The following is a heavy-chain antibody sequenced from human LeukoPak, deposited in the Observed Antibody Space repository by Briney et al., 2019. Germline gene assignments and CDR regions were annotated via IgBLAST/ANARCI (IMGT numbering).Heavy chain of an antibody. Sequence: KPGESLKISCKGSGYSFTSYWIGWARQMPGKGLEWIGIIYPGDSDTRCSPSFQGQVTISADKSISTAYLQWSSLKASDTAMYYCARQGSSSGFDAFDIWGQGTMVTVSS. D-gene: IGHD6-6*01. CDR3: ARQGSSSGFDAFDI. J-gene: IGHJ3*02. V-gene: IGHV5-51*01. CDR1: GYSFTSYW. CDR2: IYPGDSDT.